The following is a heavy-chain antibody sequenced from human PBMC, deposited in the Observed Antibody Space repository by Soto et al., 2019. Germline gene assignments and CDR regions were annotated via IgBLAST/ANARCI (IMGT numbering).Heavy chain of an antibody. V-gene: IGHV4-31*03. CDR3: ARWPQLDTRFYY. J-gene: IGHJ4*01. D-gene: IGHD1-1*01. CDR1: GGSIRSGGYY. CDR2: VYYSGST. Sequence: QVQLQESGPGLVKPSQTLSLTCTVSGGSIRSGGYYWSWIRQHPGKGLEWIGYVYYSGSTYNTPSLKSRVTISVDTSKHQVSLKLSSVTAADTAVYYCARWPQLDTRFYYWGHGTLVPVSS.